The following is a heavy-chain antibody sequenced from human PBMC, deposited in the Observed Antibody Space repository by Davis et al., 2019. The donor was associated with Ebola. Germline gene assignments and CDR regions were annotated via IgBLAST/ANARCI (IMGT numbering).Heavy chain of an antibody. J-gene: IGHJ6*02. V-gene: IGHV3-23*01. CDR1: GFTFSSYA. CDR2: ISGSGGST. D-gene: IGHD6-13*01. CDR3: AKDSSSWYYYYGMDV. Sequence: GESLKIPCAASGFTFSSYAMSWVRQAPGKGLEWVSAISGSGGSTYYADSVKGRFTISRDNSKNTLYLQMNSLRAEDTAVYYCAKDSSSWYYYYGMDVWGQGTTVTVSS.